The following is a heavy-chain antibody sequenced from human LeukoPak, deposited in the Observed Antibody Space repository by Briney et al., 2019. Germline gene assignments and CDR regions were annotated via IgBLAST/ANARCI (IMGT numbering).Heavy chain of an antibody. Sequence: SETLSLTCTVSGGSFRSHYWSWVRQPPGQGLEWIGEISLTELIHYNPSLESRVTVSLDKSKNQLSLKLTSVTAADTAVYYCSRENGAFSPFGYWGQGTLVSVLS. CDR3: SRENGAFSPFGY. V-gene: IGHV4-4*02. D-gene: IGHD2-8*01. J-gene: IGHJ4*02. CDR2: ISLTELI. CDR1: GGSFRSHY.